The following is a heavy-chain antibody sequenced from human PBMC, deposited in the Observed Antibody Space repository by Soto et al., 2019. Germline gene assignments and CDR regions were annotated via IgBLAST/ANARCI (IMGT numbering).Heavy chain of an antibody. CDR2: INPSGGST. CDR1: GYTFTSYY. CDR3: AGVSYEDYFYYGMDV. D-gene: IGHD3-3*01. Sequence: ASVKVSWKASGYTFTSYYRHWVRQAPGQGLEWVGIINPSGGSTSYAQKFQGRVTMTRDTSTSTVYMELSSLRSEDTAVYYCAGVSYEDYFYYGMDVWGQGTTVTVSS. V-gene: IGHV1-46*01. J-gene: IGHJ6*02.